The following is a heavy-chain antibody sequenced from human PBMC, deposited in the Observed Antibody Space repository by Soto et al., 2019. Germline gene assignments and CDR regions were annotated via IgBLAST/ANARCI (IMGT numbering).Heavy chain of an antibody. CDR1: GFTFSSYA. V-gene: IGHV3-23*01. D-gene: IGHD3-16*01. CDR2: ISGSGGST. J-gene: IGHJ3*02. Sequence: PGWSLRLSCPASGFTFSSYAMRWFRQAPGKGLEWVSAISGSGGSTYYADPVKGRFTISRDNSKNTLYLQMNSLRAEDTAVYYCAKDRLYGGRAFDIWGQGTMVTVSS. CDR3: AKDRLYGGRAFDI.